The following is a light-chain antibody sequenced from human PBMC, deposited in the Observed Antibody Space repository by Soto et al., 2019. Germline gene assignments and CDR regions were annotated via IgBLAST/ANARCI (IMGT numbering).Light chain of an antibody. CDR1: RSNIGSDT. Sequence: QSALTQPPSASGTPGQRVTISCSGSRSNIGSDTVNWYQQLPGTAPKLLIYSNDQRPSGVPDRFSGSKSGTSASLAISGLQSEDEADYYCAAWDDSLNGYVFGTGTKVTVL. CDR3: AAWDDSLNGYV. V-gene: IGLV1-44*01. CDR2: SND. J-gene: IGLJ1*01.